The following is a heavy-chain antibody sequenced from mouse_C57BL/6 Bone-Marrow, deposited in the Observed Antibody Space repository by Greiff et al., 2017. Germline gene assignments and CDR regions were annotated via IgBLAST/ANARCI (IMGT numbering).Heavy chain of an antibody. CDR2: ISSGSSTI. V-gene: IGHV5-17*01. Sequence: EVKLQESGGGLVKPGGSLKLSCAASGFTFSDYGMHWVRQAPEKGLEWVAYISSGSSTIYYADTVKGRFTISRDNAKNTLFLQMTSLSSEDTAMYYCARLITTVVGGDYWGQGTTLTVSS. CDR1: GFTFSDYG. D-gene: IGHD1-1*01. J-gene: IGHJ2*01. CDR3: ARLITTVVGGDY.